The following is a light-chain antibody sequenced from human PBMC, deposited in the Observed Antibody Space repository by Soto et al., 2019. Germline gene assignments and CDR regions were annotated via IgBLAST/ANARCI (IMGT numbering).Light chain of an antibody. J-gene: IGLJ1*01. Sequence: QSVLTQPASVSGSPGQSITISCTGTGSDVGGYNYVSWFQQYPGKAPKLMIYDVNTRPSGVSNRFSGSKSGSTASLTISGLQAEDEADYYCSSYTTTDTYVFGTGTKLTVL. CDR2: DVN. V-gene: IGLV2-14*01. CDR3: SSYTTTDTYV. CDR1: GSDVGGYNY.